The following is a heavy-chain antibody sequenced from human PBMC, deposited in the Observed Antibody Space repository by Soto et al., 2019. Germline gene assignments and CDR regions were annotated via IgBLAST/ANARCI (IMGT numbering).Heavy chain of an antibody. Sequence: QVQLQESGPGLVKPSEPLSLMCTVSGGSINNYYWSWIRQSPEKGLEWIGYFSDSWSTKYNPSLKSRVTISVDTSKNQFSLTLTSLTAADTAVYYCARERVCHSAMVVGGQGTTVTVSS. CDR1: GGSINNYY. V-gene: IGHV4-59*12. D-gene: IGHD3-16*01. CDR3: ARERVCHSAMVV. J-gene: IGHJ6*02. CDR2: FSDSWST.